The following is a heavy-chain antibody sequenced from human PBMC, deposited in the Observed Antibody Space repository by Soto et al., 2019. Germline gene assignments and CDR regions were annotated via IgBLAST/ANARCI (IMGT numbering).Heavy chain of an antibody. CDR1: GCTFTRYY. V-gene: IGHV1-46*01. Sequence: AAVKVSCKACGCTFTRYYMHWVRQAPGQGLEWMGIINPSGGSTSYAQKFQGRVTMTRDTSTSTVYMELSSLRSEDTAVYYCARDRWQLEFWGQGTLVTVSS. D-gene: IGHD6-6*01. J-gene: IGHJ4*02. CDR2: INPSGGST. CDR3: ARDRWQLEF.